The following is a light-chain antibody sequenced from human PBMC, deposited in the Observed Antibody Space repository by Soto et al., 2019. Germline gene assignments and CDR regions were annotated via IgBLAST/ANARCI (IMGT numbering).Light chain of an antibody. J-gene: IGLJ1*01. CDR1: SSDVGGYNY. CDR2: VVS. Sequence: QSALTQPASVSGSPGQSITISCTGTSSDVGGYNYVSWYQQHPDKAPKLMIYVVSNRPSGVSNRFSGSKSGNTASLTISGLQAEDEAEYYCSSYTSSDTPYVFRTWTKVTVL. CDR3: SSYTSSDTPYV. V-gene: IGLV2-14*01.